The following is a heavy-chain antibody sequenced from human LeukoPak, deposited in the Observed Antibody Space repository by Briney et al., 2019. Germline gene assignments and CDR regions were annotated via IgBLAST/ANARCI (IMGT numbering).Heavy chain of an antibody. D-gene: IGHD4/OR15-4a*01. CDR3: ARAEVRYYYYYHGMDV. CDR2: INPSGGST. J-gene: IGHJ6*02. CDR1: GYTFTSYY. Sequence: ASVTVSRTASGYTFTSYYMHWVRQAPGQGLEWMGIINPSGGSTSYAQKFQGRVTMTRDTSTSTVYMELSSLRSEDTAVYYCARAEVRYYYYYHGMDVWGQGTTVTVSS. V-gene: IGHV1-46*01.